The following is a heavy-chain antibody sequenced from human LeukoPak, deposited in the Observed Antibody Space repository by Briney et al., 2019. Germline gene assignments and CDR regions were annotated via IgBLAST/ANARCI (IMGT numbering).Heavy chain of an antibody. V-gene: IGHV4-59*01. J-gene: IGHJ3*02. CDR1: GGSIDTYC. Sequence: SETLSLTCTVSGGSIDTYCWSWIRQSPGKELEWLGYIYASGSTTYNPSLKSRVTISVDTSKQQFSLQLSSMTAADTALYFCARDLMPRRSYHLNAFDIWGQGTMVTVSS. CDR3: ARDLMPRRSYHLNAFDI. D-gene: IGHD3-10*01. CDR2: IYASGST.